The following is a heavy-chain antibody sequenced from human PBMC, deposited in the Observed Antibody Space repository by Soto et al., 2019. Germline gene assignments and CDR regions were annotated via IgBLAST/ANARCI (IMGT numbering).Heavy chain of an antibody. J-gene: IGHJ4*02. CDR3: ARAGGGSSFDY. CDR2: IWYDGSNK. Sequence: QVQLVESGGGVVQPGRSLRLSCAASGFTFSSYVMHWVRQAPGKGLEWVAVIWYDGSNKYYADSMKGRFTISRDNSKNTMYLQMNRLRAEDTAVYYCARAGGGSSFDYWGQGTLVTVSS. D-gene: IGHD3-16*01. V-gene: IGHV3-33*01. CDR1: GFTFSSYV.